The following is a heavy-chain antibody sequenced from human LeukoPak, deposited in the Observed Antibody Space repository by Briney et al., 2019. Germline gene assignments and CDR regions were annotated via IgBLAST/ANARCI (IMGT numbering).Heavy chain of an antibody. V-gene: IGHV3-21*01. J-gene: IGHJ4*02. D-gene: IGHD2-8*01. CDR2: ISSSSGYI. CDR3: ARVLMVYAMDY. Sequence: GGSLRLSCAASGFTFSSYSMNWVRQAPGKGLEWVSSISSSSGYIYYADSVKGRFTISRDNAKNSLYLQMNSLRAEDTAVYYCARVLMVYAMDYWGQGTLVTVSS. CDR1: GFTFSSYS.